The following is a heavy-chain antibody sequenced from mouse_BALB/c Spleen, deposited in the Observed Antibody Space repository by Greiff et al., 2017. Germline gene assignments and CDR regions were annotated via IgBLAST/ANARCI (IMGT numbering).Heavy chain of an antibody. D-gene: IGHD2-4*01. V-gene: IGHV1-63*01. CDR3: ARYGDYGEFAY. CDR2: IYPGSGNT. J-gene: IGHJ3*01. Sequence: QVQLQQSGAELVRPGTSVKISCKASGYAFTNYWLGWVKQRPGHGLEWIGDIYPGSGNTYYNEKFKGKATLTADKSSSTAYMQLSSLTSEDSAVYFCARYGDYGEFAYWGQGTLVTVSA. CDR1: GYAFTNYW.